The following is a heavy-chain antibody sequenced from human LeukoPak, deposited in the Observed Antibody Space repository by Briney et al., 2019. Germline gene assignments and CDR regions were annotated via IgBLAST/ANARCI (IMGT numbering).Heavy chain of an antibody. Sequence: ASVKVSCKASGYTFTSYDINWVRQATGQGLEWMGWMNPNSGNTGYAQKFQGRVTMTRNTSISTAYMELSSLRSEDTAVYYCARAPRITMIVVVHGRPYYFDYWGQGTLVTVSS. CDR2: MNPNSGNT. V-gene: IGHV1-8*01. J-gene: IGHJ4*02. CDR1: GYTFTSYD. D-gene: IGHD3-22*01. CDR3: ARAPRITMIVVVHGRPYYFDY.